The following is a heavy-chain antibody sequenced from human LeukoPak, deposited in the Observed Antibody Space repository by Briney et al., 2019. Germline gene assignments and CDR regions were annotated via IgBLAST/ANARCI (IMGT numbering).Heavy chain of an antibody. Sequence: ASVKVSCKASGGTFSSYAISWVRPAPGQGLEWMGRIIPIFGTANYAQKFQGRVTITADKSTSTAYMELSSLRSEDTAVYYCARSYSNYDYYYYYMDVWGKGTTVTVSS. V-gene: IGHV1-69*06. CDR3: ARSYSNYDYYYYYMDV. J-gene: IGHJ6*03. CDR1: GGTFSSYA. D-gene: IGHD4-11*01. CDR2: IIPIFGTA.